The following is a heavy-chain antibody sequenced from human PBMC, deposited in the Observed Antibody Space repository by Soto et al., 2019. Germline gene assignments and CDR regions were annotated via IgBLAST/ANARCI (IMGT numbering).Heavy chain of an antibody. Sequence: GGSLRLSCAASGFTFSNYWMHWVRQAPGKGLVWVSRINNDESSTKYADSVKGRFTISRDNAKNTLYLQMNSLRAEDTAVYYCARDYSSSRYLDYWGQGTLVTVSS. CDR1: GFTFSNYW. V-gene: IGHV3-74*03. D-gene: IGHD6-6*01. CDR2: INNDESST. J-gene: IGHJ4*02. CDR3: ARDYSSSRYLDY.